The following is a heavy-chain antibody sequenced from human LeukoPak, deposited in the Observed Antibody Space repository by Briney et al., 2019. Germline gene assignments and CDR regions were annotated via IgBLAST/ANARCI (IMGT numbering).Heavy chain of an antibody. Sequence: SETLSLTCTVSGGSISSYYWSWIRQPPGKGLEWIGYIYYSGSTNYNPSLKSRVTISVDTSKNQFSLKLSSVTAADTAVYYCASHYYDSSGYSGWFDPWGQGTLVTVSS. CDR2: IYYSGST. D-gene: IGHD3-22*01. CDR3: ASHYYDSSGYSGWFDP. J-gene: IGHJ5*02. V-gene: IGHV4-59*12. CDR1: GGSISSYY.